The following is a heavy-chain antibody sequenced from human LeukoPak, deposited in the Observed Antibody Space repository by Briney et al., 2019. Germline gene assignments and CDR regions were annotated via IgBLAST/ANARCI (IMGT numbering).Heavy chain of an antibody. CDR1: GFTFDDYA. Sequence: GGSLRLSCAASGFTFDDYAMHWVRQAPGKGLEWVSGISWNSGSIGYADSVKGRFTISRDNAKNSLYLQMNSLRAEDTALYYCAKAGSSGWYQLPDYWGQGTLVTVSS. CDR3: AKAGSSGWYQLPDY. V-gene: IGHV3-9*01. CDR2: ISWNSGSI. D-gene: IGHD6-19*01. J-gene: IGHJ4*02.